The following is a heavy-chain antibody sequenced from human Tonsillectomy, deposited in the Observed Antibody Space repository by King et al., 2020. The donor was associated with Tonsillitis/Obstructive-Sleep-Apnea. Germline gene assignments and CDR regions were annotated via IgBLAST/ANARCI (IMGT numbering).Heavy chain of an antibody. Sequence: VQLQQWGAGLLKPSETLSLPCAVYGGSFSDYYWSWIRQPPGKGLEWIGEINHSGRTNYNPSLKSRVTISVDTSKNQFSLKLSSVTAADTAMYYCARRRLYCSGGRCYAGSIDFWGQGALVTVSS. CDR2: INHSGRT. CDR1: GGSFSDYY. D-gene: IGHD2-15*01. CDR3: ARRRLYCSGGRCYAGSIDF. V-gene: IGHV4-34*01. J-gene: IGHJ4*02.